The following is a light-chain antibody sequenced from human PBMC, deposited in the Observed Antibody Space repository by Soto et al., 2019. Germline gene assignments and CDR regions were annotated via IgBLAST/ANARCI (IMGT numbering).Light chain of an antibody. CDR2: DAS. Sequence: DIQMTQAPSTLSGSVGDRVTITCQASQNINNYLNWYQQTPGRAPKLLIYDASNSEAGVPSRFRGSGSGTDFTFTISRLQPEDIATYYCQQYENLPTFGQGTRLEIK. V-gene: IGKV1-33*01. CDR1: QNINNY. CDR3: QQYENLPT. J-gene: IGKJ5*01.